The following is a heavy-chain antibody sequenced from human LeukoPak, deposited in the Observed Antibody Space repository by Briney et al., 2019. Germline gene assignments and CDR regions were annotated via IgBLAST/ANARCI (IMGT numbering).Heavy chain of an antibody. CDR2: IWYDGTDT. CDR1: GFTFSRFN. D-gene: IGHD3-3*01. Sequence: GKSQRLSCVASGFTFSRFNMHWVRQAPGKGLEWVALIWYDGTDTYYADSVKGRFTISRDDSKNTVYLQMNSPRAEDTAFYYCARGFLDFDFWGHGTLVTVSS. CDR3: ARGFLDFDF. V-gene: IGHV3-33*01. J-gene: IGHJ4*01.